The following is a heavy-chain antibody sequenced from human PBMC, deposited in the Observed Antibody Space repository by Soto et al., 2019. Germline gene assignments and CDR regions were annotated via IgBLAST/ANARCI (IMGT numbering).Heavy chain of an antibody. Sequence: EVQLVESGGGLIQPGGSLRLSCAASGFTVSNNYMRWVRQAPGKGLEWVSLIYSGGNTHYADSVKGRFTISRDDSKNTLYPQLNRLRVEDTAVYYCARNPPGIAASGAGGWGQGTLVTVSS. CDR3: ARNPPGIAASGAGG. CDR1: GFTVSNNY. J-gene: IGHJ4*02. D-gene: IGHD6-13*01. CDR2: IYSGGNT. V-gene: IGHV3-53*01.